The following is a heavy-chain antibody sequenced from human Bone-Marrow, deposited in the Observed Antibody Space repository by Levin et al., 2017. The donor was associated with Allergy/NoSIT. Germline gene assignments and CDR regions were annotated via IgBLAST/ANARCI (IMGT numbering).Heavy chain of an antibody. CDR1: GFIFSSYS. CDR3: VREWFGETH. J-gene: IGHJ4*02. Sequence: GGSLRLSCAASGFIFSSYSMKWVRQAPGKGLEWVSYITTSGSTVYYADSVKGRFTISRDNAKNSLYLQMSSLRAEDTAVYYCVREWFGETHWGQGTLVTVSS. D-gene: IGHD3-10*01. V-gene: IGHV3-48*01. CDR2: ITTSGSTV.